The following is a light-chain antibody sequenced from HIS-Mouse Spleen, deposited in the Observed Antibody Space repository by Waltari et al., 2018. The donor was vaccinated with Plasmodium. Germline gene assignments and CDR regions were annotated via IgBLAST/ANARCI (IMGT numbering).Light chain of an antibody. CDR1: ALPKKY. Sequence: SYELTQPPSVSVSPGQTARITCSGDALPKKYAYWYQQKSGQAPGLVIYEDSKRPPGLTERFSGSSSGTMATLTISRAQVEDEADYYCYSTDSSGNHRVFGGGTKLTVL. CDR3: YSTDSSGNHRV. CDR2: EDS. J-gene: IGLJ3*02. V-gene: IGLV3-10*01.